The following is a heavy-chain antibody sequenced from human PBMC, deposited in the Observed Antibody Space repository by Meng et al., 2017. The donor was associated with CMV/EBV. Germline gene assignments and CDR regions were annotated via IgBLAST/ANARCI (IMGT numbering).Heavy chain of an antibody. CDR1: GFSLADYA. J-gene: IGHJ6*02. CDR3: AKVGRDCSSSSCYTGYYGMDV. D-gene: IGHD2-2*02. CDR2: ITWNSGSI. V-gene: IGHV3-9*01. Sequence: GGSLRLSCVASGFSLADYAMHWVRQAPGKGLEWVSGITWNSGSIDYADSVKGRFTISRDNANDSLYLQMNSLRAEDTALYYCAKVGRDCSSSSCYTGYYGMDVWGQGTTVTVSS.